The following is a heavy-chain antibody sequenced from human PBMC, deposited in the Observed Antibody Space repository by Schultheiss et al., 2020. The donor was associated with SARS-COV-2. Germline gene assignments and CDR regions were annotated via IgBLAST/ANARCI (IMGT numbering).Heavy chain of an antibody. CDR1: GGSFSGYY. CDR3: ASSYVDIVATMIFDY. D-gene: IGHD5-12*01. CDR2: IYYSGST. J-gene: IGHJ4*02. Sequence: SETLSLTCAVYGGSFSGYYWSWIRQHPGKGLEWIGYIYYSGSTYYNPSLKSRVTISVDTSKNQFSLKLSSVTAADTAVYYCASSYVDIVATMIFDYWGQGTLVTVSS. V-gene: IGHV4-34*01.